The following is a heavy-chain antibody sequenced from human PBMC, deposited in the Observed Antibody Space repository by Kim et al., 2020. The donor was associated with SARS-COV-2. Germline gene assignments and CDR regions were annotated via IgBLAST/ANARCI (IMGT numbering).Heavy chain of an antibody. V-gene: IGHV3-15*01. D-gene: IGHD6-13*01. CDR3: TTARIAAGGHYYYYGMAV. CDR1: GFTFNKAW. Sequence: GGSLRLSCAASGFTFNKAWMNWVRQAPGKGLEWVGLIKSETDGGTTDYATPVKGRFTISRDDSESTLYLQMNSLKTEDTAVYYCTTARIAAGGHYYYYGMAVWGQGTTVTVSS. J-gene: IGHJ6*02. CDR2: IKSETDGGTT.